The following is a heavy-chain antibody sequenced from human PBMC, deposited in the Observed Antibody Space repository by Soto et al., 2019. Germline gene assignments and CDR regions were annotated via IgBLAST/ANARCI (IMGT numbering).Heavy chain of an antibody. CDR3: AKDRESMITFGGVIGFFDY. D-gene: IGHD3-16*02. J-gene: IGHJ4*02. V-gene: IGHV3-23*01. Sequence: GGSLRLSCAASGFTFSSYAMSWVRQAPGKGLEWVSAISGSGGSTYYADSVKGRFTISRDNSKNTLYLQMNSLRAEDTAVYYCAKDRESMITFGGVIGFFDYWGQGTLVTVSS. CDR1: GFTFSSYA. CDR2: ISGSGGST.